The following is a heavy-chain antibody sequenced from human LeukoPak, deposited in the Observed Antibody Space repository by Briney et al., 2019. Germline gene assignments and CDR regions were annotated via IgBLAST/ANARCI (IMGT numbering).Heavy chain of an antibody. CDR3: ARTYETSGYYTPLLGY. CDR1: GFTFSNNW. D-gene: IGHD3-22*01. CDR2: IKKDGSDK. Sequence: GGSLRLSCAASGFTFSNNWMTWVRQAPGKGLEWVANIKKDGSDKKYEESVKGRATISRDKAKNSLHLQMNSLRDDDTAVYYCARTYETSGYYTPLLGYWGQGTLVTVSS. J-gene: IGHJ4*02. V-gene: IGHV3-7*04.